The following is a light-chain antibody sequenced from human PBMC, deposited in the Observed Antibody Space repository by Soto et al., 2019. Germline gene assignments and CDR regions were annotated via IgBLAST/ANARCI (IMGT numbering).Light chain of an antibody. J-gene: IGKJ4*01. Sequence: DIEMTHSPSSLSASVGDRVTITCQASQDISRYLNWYQHKPGKAPKLLICDASTLETGVPSRFSGSGSGTDFTFTISSLQPEDIATYYCQHYYSLPLTFGGRTKVDIK. CDR1: QDISRY. CDR3: QHYYSLPLT. V-gene: IGKV1-33*01. CDR2: DAS.